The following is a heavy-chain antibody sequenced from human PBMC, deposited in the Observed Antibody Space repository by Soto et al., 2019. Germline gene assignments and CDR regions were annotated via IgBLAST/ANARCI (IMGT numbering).Heavy chain of an antibody. V-gene: IGHV4-59*01. D-gene: IGHD1-26*01. J-gene: IGHJ4*02. CDR1: GGSISSYY. CDR2: IYYSGST. Sequence: PSETLSLTCTVSGGSISSYYWSWIRQPPGKGLEWIGYIYYSGSTNYNPSLKSRVTISVDTSKNQFSLKLSSVTAADTAVYYCARARIVGATRRFVAIGYDYWGQGTLVTVSS. CDR3: ARARIVGATRRFVAIGYDY.